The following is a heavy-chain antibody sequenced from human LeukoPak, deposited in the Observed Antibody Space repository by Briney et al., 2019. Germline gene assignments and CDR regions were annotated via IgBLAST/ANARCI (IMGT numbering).Heavy chain of an antibody. CDR2: ISADNGNT. V-gene: IGHV1-18*01. CDR1: GYSFINYG. J-gene: IGHJ6*02. D-gene: IGHD1-26*01. CDR3: GRDWSGSYSWARFYYYGMDV. Sequence: ASVKVSCKASGYSFINYGVSWVRQAPGQGLEWMGWISADNGNTNYAQKLQGRVTMTTDTSTSTAYMELRSLGSDDTAVYYCGRDWSGSYSWARFYYYGMDVWGQGTAVTVSS.